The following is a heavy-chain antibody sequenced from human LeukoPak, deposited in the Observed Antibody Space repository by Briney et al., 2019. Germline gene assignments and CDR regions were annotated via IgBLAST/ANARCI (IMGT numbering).Heavy chain of an antibody. CDR3: AAGYSSIHAFDI. CDR1: GGSISSTYW. Sequence: PSETLSLTCAVSGGSISSTYWWTWVRQPPGKGLEWIGEIYHSGSTNYNPSLKSRVTISLDKSKNQFSLKLSSVTAADTAVYYCAAGYSSIHAFDIWGQGTMVTVSS. J-gene: IGHJ3*02. CDR2: IYHSGST. V-gene: IGHV4-4*02. D-gene: IGHD6-13*01.